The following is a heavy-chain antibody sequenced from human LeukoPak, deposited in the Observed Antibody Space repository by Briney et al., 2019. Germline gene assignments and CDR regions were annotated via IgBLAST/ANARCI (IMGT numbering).Heavy chain of an antibody. D-gene: IGHD2-2*01. J-gene: IGHJ6*02. CDR3: ARDSYCSSTSCYRFGMDV. CDR2: ISSSSSTI. Sequence: GGSLRLSCAASGFTFSSYSMNWVRQAPGKGLEWVSYISSSSSTIYYADSVKGRFTISRDNAKNSLYLQMNSLRAEDTAVYYCARDSYCSSTSCYRFGMDVWGQGTTATVSS. CDR1: GFTFSSYS. V-gene: IGHV3-48*04.